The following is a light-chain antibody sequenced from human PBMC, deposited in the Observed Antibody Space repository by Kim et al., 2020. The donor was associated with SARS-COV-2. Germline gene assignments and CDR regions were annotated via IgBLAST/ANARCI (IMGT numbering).Light chain of an antibody. CDR3: QQRSNWPPDT. CDR1: QSVSSY. CDR2: DAS. J-gene: IGKJ4*01. Sequence: PGERATLSCRASQSVSSYLAWYQQKPGQAPRLLIYDASNRATGIPARFSGSGSGTDFTLTISSLEPEDFAVYYCQQRSNWPPDTFGGGTKVDIK. V-gene: IGKV3-11*01.